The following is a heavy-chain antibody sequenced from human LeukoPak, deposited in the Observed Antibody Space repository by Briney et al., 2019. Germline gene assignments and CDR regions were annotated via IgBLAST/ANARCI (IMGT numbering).Heavy chain of an antibody. Sequence: QAGGSLRLSCAASGFTFSSYGMHWVRQAPGKGLEWVAFIRYDGSNKYYADSVKGRFTISRDNAKNSLYLQMNSLRAEDTAVYYCAKDMDSSGYYFDYWGQGTLVTVSS. CDR2: IRYDGSNK. V-gene: IGHV3-30*02. CDR1: GFTFSSYG. D-gene: IGHD3-22*01. CDR3: AKDMDSSGYYFDY. J-gene: IGHJ4*02.